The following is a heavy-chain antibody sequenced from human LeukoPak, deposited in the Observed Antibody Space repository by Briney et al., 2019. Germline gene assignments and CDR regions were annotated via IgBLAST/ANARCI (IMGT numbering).Heavy chain of an antibody. CDR3: ARETGFIFGYFDY. J-gene: IGHJ4*02. CDR1: GSTFSSYS. CDR2: ISSSSSTI. V-gene: IGHV3-48*01. D-gene: IGHD3-3*02. Sequence: GGSLRLSCAASGSTFSSYSMNWVRQAPGKGLEWVSYISSSSSTIYYADSVKGRFTISRDNAKNSLYLQMNSLRAEDTAVYYCARETGFIFGYFDYWGQGTLVTVSS.